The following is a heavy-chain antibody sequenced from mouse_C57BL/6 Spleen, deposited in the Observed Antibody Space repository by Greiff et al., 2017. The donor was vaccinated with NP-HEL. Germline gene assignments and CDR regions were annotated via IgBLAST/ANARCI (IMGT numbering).Heavy chain of an antibody. CDR2: INPNNGGT. D-gene: IGHD2-4*01. J-gene: IGHJ3*01. V-gene: IGHV1-26*01. Sequence: VQLQQSGPELVKPGASVKISCKASGYTFTDYYMNWVKQSHGKSLEWIGDINPNNGGTSYNQKFKGKATLTVDKSSSTAYMELRSLTSEDSAVYYCARPRSTMITTRAKTWFAYWGQGTLVTVSA. CDR3: ARPRSTMITTRAKTWFAY. CDR1: GYTFTDYY.